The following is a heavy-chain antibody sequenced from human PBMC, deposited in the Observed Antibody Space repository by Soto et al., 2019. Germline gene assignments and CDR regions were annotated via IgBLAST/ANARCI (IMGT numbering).Heavy chain of an antibody. CDR1: GFTFDDYA. J-gene: IGHJ2*01. V-gene: IGHV3-9*01. CDR3: AKSIRYCSSTSCYNYWYFDL. Sequence: DVQLVESGGGLVQPGRSLRLSCAASGFTFDDYAMHWVRQAPGKGLEWVSGISWNSGSIGYADSVKGRFTISRDNAKNSLYLQMNSLRAEDTALYYCAKSIRYCSSTSCYNYWYFDLWGRGTLVTVSS. D-gene: IGHD2-2*01. CDR2: ISWNSGSI.